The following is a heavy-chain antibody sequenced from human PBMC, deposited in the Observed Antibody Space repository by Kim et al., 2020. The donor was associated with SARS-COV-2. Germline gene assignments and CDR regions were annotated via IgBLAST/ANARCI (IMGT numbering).Heavy chain of an antibody. Sequence: GGSLRLSCAASGFTFSSYAMHWVRQAPGKGLEWVAVISYDGSNKYYADSVKGRFTISRDNSKNTLYLQMNSLRAEDTAVYYCAEDARERIYWGQGTLVTVSS. J-gene: IGHJ4*02. CDR1: GFTFSSYA. V-gene: IGHV3-30-3*01. CDR2: ISYDGSNK. CDR3: AEDARERIY.